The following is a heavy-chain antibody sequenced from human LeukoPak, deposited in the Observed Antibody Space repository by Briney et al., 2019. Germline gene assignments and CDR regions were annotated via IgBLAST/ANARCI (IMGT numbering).Heavy chain of an antibody. V-gene: IGHV3-7*01. J-gene: IGHJ4*02. CDR2: IKQEGKEK. Sequence: GGSLRLSCAASGFTFSSYWMSWVRQAPGKGLEWVANIKQEGKEKNYVDSVKGRFTISRDNSKNTLYLQMNSLRAEDTAVYYCAREPTMTTVTTAGFDYWGQGTLVTVSS. CDR1: GFTFSSYW. D-gene: IGHD4-17*01. CDR3: AREPTMTTVTTAGFDY.